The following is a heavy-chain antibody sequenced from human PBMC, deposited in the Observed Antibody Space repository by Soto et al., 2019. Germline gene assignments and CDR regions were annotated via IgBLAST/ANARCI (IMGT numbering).Heavy chain of an antibody. CDR1: GFTFDDYA. J-gene: IGHJ1*01. CDR3: VKGLCSGYGEYFQH. D-gene: IGHD3-3*01. V-gene: IGHV3-9*01. Sequence: EVQLVESGGGLVQPGRSLRLSCAASGFTFDDYAMHWVRQAPGKGLEWVSGISWNSGRIGYADSVKGRFTISRDNAKDSLYLQMTSLRAEDTAVYYCVKGLCSGYGEYFQHWGQGIVVTVSS. CDR2: ISWNSGRI.